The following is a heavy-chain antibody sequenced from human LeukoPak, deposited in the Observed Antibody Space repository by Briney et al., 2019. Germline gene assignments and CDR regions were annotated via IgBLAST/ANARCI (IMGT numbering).Heavy chain of an antibody. CDR1: GYTFTTYY. D-gene: IGHD3-16*01. J-gene: IGHJ3*02. CDR2: IIPIFGTA. CDR3: ARETTLYRAFDI. V-gene: IGHV1-69*05. Sequence: ASVKVSCKASGYTFTTYYMHWVRQAPGQGLEWMGGIIPIFGTANYAQKFQGRVTITTDESTSTAYMELSSLRSEDTAVYYCARETTLYRAFDIWGQGTMVTVSS.